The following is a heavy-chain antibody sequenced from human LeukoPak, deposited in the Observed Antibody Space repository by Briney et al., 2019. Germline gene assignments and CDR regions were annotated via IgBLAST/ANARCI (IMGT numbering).Heavy chain of an antibody. CDR1: GGSISSSSYY. CDR2: INHSGST. CDR3: ARGREPSGSVVPFDY. J-gene: IGHJ4*02. V-gene: IGHV4-39*07. Sequence: KPSETLSLTCTVSGGSISSSSYYWGWIRQPPGKGLEWIGEINHSGSTNYNPSLKSRVTISVDTSKNQFSLKLSSVTAADTAVYYCARGREPSGSVVPFDYWGQGTLVTVSS. D-gene: IGHD2-2*01.